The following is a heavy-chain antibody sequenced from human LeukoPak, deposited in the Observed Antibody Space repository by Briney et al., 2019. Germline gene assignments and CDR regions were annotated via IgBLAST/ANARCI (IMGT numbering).Heavy chain of an antibody. CDR3: ARDNFLVGALTN. D-gene: IGHD1-26*01. Sequence: GGSLRLSCAASGFTFSSYLMSWVRQAPGKGLEWVANIKQDGSEKYYVDSVKGRFTISRDNAKNSLYLQMNSLRAEDTAVYYCARDNFLVGALTNWGQGTLVTVSS. V-gene: IGHV3-7*01. J-gene: IGHJ4*02. CDR2: IKQDGSEK. CDR1: GFTFSSYL.